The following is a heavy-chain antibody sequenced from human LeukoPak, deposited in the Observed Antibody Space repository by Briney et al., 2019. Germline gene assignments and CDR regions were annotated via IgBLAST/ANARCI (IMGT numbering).Heavy chain of an antibody. CDR1: GFTLSVYW. Sequence: GGSLRLSRVASGFTLSVYWMTWVRQAPGKGLECVANINQDGSEKNYVDSVRGRFTISRDNAKNSLYLYMNSLRAEDTAIYYCAREIPVAGKRSWFDPWGQGTLVTVSS. V-gene: IGHV3-7*04. J-gene: IGHJ5*02. CDR3: AREIPVAGKRSWFDP. D-gene: IGHD6-19*01. CDR2: INQDGSEK.